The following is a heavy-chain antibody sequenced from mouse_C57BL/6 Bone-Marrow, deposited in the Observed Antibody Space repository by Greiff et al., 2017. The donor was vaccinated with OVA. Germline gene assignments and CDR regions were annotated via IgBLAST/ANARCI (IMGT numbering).Heavy chain of an antibody. CDR2: INPNNGGT. CDR3: ASDGNYDYYAMDY. Sequence: VQLQQSGPELVKPGASVKISCKASGYTFTDYYMNWVKQSHGKSLEWIGDINPNNGGTSYNQKFKGKATLTVDKSSSTAYMELRSLTSEDSAVYYCASDGNYDYYAMDYWGQGTSVTVSS. V-gene: IGHV1-26*01. D-gene: IGHD2-1*01. CDR1: GYTFTDYY. J-gene: IGHJ4*01.